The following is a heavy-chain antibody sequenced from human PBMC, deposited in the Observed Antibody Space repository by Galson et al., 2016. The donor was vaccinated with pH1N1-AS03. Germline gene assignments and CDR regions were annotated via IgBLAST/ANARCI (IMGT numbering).Heavy chain of an antibody. CDR1: GFTFSIYA. Sequence: LRLSCAASGFTFSIYAMHWVRQAPGKGLEWVSGVGGVDGSLWYAESVKGRFTVSRDNSKGTLDLQMNSLRADDTAVYYCARGSGSPHWFDPWGQGTLVTVTA. D-gene: IGHD3-3*01. CDR3: ARGSGSPHWFDP. J-gene: IGHJ5*02. CDR2: VGGVDGSL. V-gene: IGHV3-23*01.